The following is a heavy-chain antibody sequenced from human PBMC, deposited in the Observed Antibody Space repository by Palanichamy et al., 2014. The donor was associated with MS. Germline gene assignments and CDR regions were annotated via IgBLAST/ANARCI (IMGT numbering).Heavy chain of an antibody. Sequence: QLVESGGGLVQPGGSLRLSCAASGFSFSDHYMDWVRQAPGKGLEWVGRSRNIVNRYTTKYAASVEGRFTISREDSKNSVFLQMDSLKTEDTAVYYCTRGPGGRQQSGDLVYYYPMGVWGQGTTVTVSS. V-gene: IGHV3-72*01. D-gene: IGHD3-16*01. CDR1: GFSFSDHY. CDR2: SRNIVNRYTT. CDR3: TRGPGGRQQSGDLVYYYPMGV. J-gene: IGHJ6*02.